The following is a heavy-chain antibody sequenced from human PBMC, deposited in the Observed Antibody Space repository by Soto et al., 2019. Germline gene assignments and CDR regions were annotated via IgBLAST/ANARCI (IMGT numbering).Heavy chain of an antibody. V-gene: IGHV3-21*01. Sequence: GGSLRLSCEASGFTFNDYSMDWVRQAPEKGLEWVSSISSSGTYIYYADSVKGRFAISRDNANNVMYLQMDTLRAEDTTVYYCVRAGHVFDVHYYGMDLWGQGTTVTVSS. CDR3: VRAGHVFDVHYYGMDL. J-gene: IGHJ6*02. D-gene: IGHD3-10*01. CDR2: ISSSGTYI. CDR1: GFTFNDYS.